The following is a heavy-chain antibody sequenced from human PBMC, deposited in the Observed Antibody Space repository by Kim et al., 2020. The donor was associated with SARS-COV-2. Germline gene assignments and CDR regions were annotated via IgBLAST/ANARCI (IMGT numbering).Heavy chain of an antibody. Sequence: SETLSLTCTVSGYSISSGYYWGWIRQPPGKGLEWIGSIYHSGSTYYNPSLKSRVTISVDTSKNQFSLKLSSVTAADTAVYYCARDDIVVVPAAMVDWFDPWGQGTLVTVSS. CDR2: IYHSGST. CDR3: ARDDIVVVPAAMVDWFDP. V-gene: IGHV4-38-2*02. CDR1: GYSISSGYY. D-gene: IGHD2-2*01. J-gene: IGHJ5*02.